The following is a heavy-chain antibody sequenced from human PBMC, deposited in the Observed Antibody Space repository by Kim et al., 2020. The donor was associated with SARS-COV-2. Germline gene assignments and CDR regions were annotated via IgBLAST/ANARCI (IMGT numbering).Heavy chain of an antibody. V-gene: IGHV3-48*03. CDR3: AKVGIQLWLRHPPHFDH. CDR1: GFTFSSYE. Sequence: GGSLRLSCAASGFTFSSYEMNWVRQAPGKGLEWVSYIRSSGSTIYYADSVKGRFTISRDNAKNSLYLQMNSLRAEDTAVYYCAKVGIQLWLRHPPHFDHWGQGTLVTVSS. J-gene: IGHJ4*02. D-gene: IGHD5-18*01. CDR2: IRSSGSTI.